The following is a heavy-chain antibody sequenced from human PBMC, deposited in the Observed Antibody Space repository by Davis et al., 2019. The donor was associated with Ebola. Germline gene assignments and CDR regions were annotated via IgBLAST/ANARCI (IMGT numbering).Heavy chain of an antibody. V-gene: IGHV3-21*01. D-gene: IGHD5-18*01. CDR2: ISSSSSYI. Sequence: GESLKISCAASGFTFSSYAMHWVRQAPGKGLEWVSSISSSSSYIYYADSVKGRFTISRDNAKNSLYLQMNSLRAEDTAVYYCGIQLASDGSMDVWGQGTTVTVSS. CDR1: GFTFSSYA. CDR3: GIQLASDGSMDV. J-gene: IGHJ6*02.